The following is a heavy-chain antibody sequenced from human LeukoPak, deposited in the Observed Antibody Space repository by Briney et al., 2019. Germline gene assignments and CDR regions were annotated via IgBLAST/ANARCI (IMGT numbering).Heavy chain of an antibody. J-gene: IGHJ1*01. D-gene: IGHD3-22*01. CDR1: GGSISSGDYY. CDR2: IYYSGST. CDR3: ARDPLQGYDSSGYPEYFQR. V-gene: IGHV4-30-4*08. Sequence: SETLSLTCTVSGGSISSGDYYWSWIRQPPGKGLEWIGYIYYSGSTYYNPSLKSRVTISVDTYKNQFSLKLSSVTAADTAVYYCARDPLQGYDSSGYPEYFQRWGQGTLVTVSS.